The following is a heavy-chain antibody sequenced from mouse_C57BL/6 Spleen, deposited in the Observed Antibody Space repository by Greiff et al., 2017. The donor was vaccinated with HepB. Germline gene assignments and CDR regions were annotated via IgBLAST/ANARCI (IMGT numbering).Heavy chain of an antibody. J-gene: IGHJ2*01. CDR1: GYTFTSYW. V-gene: IGHV1-50*01. CDR3: ASNYVGYFDY. CDR2: IDPSDSYT. Sequence: QVQLQQPGAELVKPGASVKLSCKASGYTFTSYWMQWVKQRPGQGLEWIGEIDPSDSYTNYNQKFKGKATLTVDTSSSTAYMQLSSLTSEDSAVYYCASNYVGYFDYWGQGTTLTVSS. D-gene: IGHD2-1*01.